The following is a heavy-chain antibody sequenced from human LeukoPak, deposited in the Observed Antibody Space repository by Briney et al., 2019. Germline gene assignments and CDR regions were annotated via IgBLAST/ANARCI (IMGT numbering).Heavy chain of an antibody. D-gene: IGHD4-23*01. Sequence: SETLSLTCTVSGGSISSYYWSWIRRPPGKGLEWIGYIYYSGSTNYNPSLKSRVAISVDTSKNQFSLKMSSVTAADTAVYYCARGDNHYDYWGQGTLVTVSS. J-gene: IGHJ4*02. CDR1: GGSISSYY. CDR2: IYYSGST. V-gene: IGHV4-59*01. CDR3: ARGDNHYDY.